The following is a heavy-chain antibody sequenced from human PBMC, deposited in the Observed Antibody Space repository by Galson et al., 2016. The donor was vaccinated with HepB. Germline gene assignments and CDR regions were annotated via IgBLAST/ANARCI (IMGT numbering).Heavy chain of an antibody. CDR2: IRGTGVTT. J-gene: IGHJ4*01. V-gene: IGHV3-23*01. CDR3: AKATPYYDVLTGFFVYYSDY. CDR1: GFTFSDYA. Sequence: SLRLSCAASGFTFSDYAMSWVRQAPGKGLQWVSTIRGTGVTTHDADSVKGRFTISRDNSKNTLYLQMSSLRAEDTAMYYCAKATPYYDVLTGFFVYYSDYWGHGTLVTVSS. D-gene: IGHD3-9*01.